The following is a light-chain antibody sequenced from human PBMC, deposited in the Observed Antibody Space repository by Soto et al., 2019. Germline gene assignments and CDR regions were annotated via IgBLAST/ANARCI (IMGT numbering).Light chain of an antibody. V-gene: IGKV1-9*01. CDR1: QGISSY. Sequence: DTQLTQSPPFLSASVGDRVTITCRASQGISSYLAWYQQKPGKAPKLLIYAASTLQSGVPSRFSGSGSGTEFTLTISSLQPKDFATYYCQQLNSYPLTFGGGTKVDIK. J-gene: IGKJ4*01. CDR2: AAS. CDR3: QQLNSYPLT.